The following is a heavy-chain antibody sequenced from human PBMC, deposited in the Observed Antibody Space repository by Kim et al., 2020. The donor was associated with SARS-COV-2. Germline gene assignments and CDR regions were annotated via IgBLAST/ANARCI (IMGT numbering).Heavy chain of an antibody. Sequence: SETLSLTCAIFNGSFSDSYWTWIRQPPGKGLEWIGEITHSGTATYNPSLNSRISMSVETSKKQASLKLSSVTAADTGIYYCARGLNSVILAHWGQGTLVTVSS. CDR3: ARGLNSVILAH. D-gene: IGHD3-3*01. CDR2: ITHSGTA. J-gene: IGHJ4*02. V-gene: IGHV4-34*01. CDR1: NGSFSDSY.